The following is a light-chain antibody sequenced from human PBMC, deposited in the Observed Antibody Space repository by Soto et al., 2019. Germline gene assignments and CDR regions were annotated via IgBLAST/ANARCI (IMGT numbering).Light chain of an antibody. CDR2: GAS. Sequence: EIVLTQSPGTLSLSPGERATLSCRASQSVNSNYLAWYQQKPGQGPRLLMYGASSRATGIPDRFSGSGSGTDFSLTISRLEPEIFAVYYCQQCDNSPRTFGQGTKVEIK. J-gene: IGKJ1*01. CDR3: QQCDNSPRT. V-gene: IGKV3-20*01. CDR1: QSVNSNY.